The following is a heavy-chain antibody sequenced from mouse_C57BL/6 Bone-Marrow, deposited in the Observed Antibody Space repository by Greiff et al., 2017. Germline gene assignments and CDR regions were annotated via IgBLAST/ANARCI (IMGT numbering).Heavy chain of an antibody. V-gene: IGHV1-9*01. CDR1: GYTFTGYW. J-gene: IGHJ2*02. Sequence: VQLQQSGAELMRPGASVKLSCKATGYTFTGYWIEWVKPRPGHGLEWIGEILPGRGNTNYNENFKGKATFTASTSSNTAYMQLSSLTTEDSAIYYCAKGGSYFDSWGQGTSLTVSS. CDR3: AKGGSYFDS. D-gene: IGHD1-1*01. CDR2: ILPGRGNT.